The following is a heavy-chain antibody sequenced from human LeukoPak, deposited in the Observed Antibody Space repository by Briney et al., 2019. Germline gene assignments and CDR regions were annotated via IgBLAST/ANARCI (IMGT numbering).Heavy chain of an antibody. V-gene: IGHV3-15*01. CDR2: IKSKTDGGTT. CDR3: TAGRPYSGSYYFDY. D-gene: IGHD1-26*01. CDR1: GFTFSNAW. J-gene: IGHJ4*02. Sequence: GGSLRLSCAASGFTFSNAWMSWVRQAPGKGLEWVGRIKSKTDGGTTDYAAPVKGRFTISRDDSKNTLYLQMNSLKTEDTAVYYCTAGRPYSGSYYFDYWGQGTLVTVSS.